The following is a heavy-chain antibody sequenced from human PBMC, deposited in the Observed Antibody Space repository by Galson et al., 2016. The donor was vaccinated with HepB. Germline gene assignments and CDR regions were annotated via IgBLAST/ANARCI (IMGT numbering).Heavy chain of an antibody. D-gene: IGHD3-9*01. Sequence: SLRLSCATSGFNFNNFAMSWVRQAPGKGLEWVSALIATSGRTYYADSVKDRFTISRDNRKNSLSLQMNSLRSEDSGVYHCVKAGEGFDWLHYWGHGTLVTVS. CDR1: GFNFNNFA. V-gene: IGHV3-43*02. J-gene: IGHJ4*01. CDR3: VKAGEGFDWLHY. CDR2: LIATSGRT.